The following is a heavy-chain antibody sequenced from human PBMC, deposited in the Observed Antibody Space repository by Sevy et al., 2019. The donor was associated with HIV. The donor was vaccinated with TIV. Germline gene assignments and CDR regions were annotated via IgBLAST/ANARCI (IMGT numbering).Heavy chain of an antibody. V-gene: IGHV4-59*01. CDR1: GGSISAYH. J-gene: IGHJ5*02. D-gene: IGHD5-12*01. CDR3: ARAPPVRSGDDSLNWFAP. Sequence: SETLSLTCTVSGGSISAYHWSWIRQPPGKGLEWIGYIHYTGSTKYNPSLESRVTISVDTSKNQFSLKVSFVTAADTAVYYCARAPPVRSGDDSLNWFAPWGQGTLVTVSS. CDR2: IHYTGST.